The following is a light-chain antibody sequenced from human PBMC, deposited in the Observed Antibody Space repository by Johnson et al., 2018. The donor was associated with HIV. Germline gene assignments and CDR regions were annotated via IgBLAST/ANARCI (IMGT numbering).Light chain of an antibody. V-gene: IGLV1-51*02. Sequence: QSVLTQPPSVSAAPGQKVTISCSGSSSNIGNNILSCNQRLPGTAPKLPSYKIKKHPPGILARFSGSTSAPPAPLAPTGLHPGDEADYYCGTWDSSLSALYVFGTGTKVTVL. CDR3: GTWDSSLSALYV. CDR2: KIK. J-gene: IGLJ1*01. CDR1: SSNIGNNI.